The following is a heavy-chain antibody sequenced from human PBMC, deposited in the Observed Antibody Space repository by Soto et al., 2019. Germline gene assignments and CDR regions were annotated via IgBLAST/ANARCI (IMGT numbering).Heavy chain of an antibody. CDR2: IIPILGIA. J-gene: IGHJ4*02. V-gene: IGHV1-69*02. CDR3: ARSHPQSPNYCDS. CDR1: GGTFSSYT. Sequence: QVQLVQSGAEVKKPGSSVKVSCKASGGTFSSYTISWVRQAPGQGLEWMGRIIPILGIANYAQKFQGRVTITADKSTSTAYMELSSLRSEDTAVYYCARSHPQSPNYCDSWGRGTLVPVSS.